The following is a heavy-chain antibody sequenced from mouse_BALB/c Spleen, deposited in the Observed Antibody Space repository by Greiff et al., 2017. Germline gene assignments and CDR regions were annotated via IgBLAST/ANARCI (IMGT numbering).Heavy chain of an antibody. CDR1: GYTFTSYV. D-gene: IGHD2-14*01. CDR2: INPYNDGT. CDR3: ASPYYRYDGFPWFAY. J-gene: IGHJ3*01. V-gene: IGHV1-14*01. Sequence: EVQLQQSGPELVKPGASVKMSCKASGYTFTSYVMHWVKQKPGQGLEWIGYINPYNDGTKYNEKFKGKATLTSDKSSSTAYMELSSLTSEDSAVYYCASPYYRYDGFPWFAYWGQGTLVTVSA.